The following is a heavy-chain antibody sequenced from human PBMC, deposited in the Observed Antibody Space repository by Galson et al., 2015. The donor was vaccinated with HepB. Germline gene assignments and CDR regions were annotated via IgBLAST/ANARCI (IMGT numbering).Heavy chain of an antibody. CDR3: ARCLPGIAAAEPGYFDL. D-gene: IGHD6-13*01. Sequence: PALVKPTQTLTLTCTFSGFSLGTSGMCVSWIRQPPGKALEWLALIDWDDDKYYSTSLKTRLTISKDTSKNQVVLTMTNMDPVDTATYYCARCLPGIAAAEPGYFDLWGRGTLVTVSS. CDR1: GFSLGTSGMC. J-gene: IGHJ2*01. CDR2: IDWDDDK. V-gene: IGHV2-70*01.